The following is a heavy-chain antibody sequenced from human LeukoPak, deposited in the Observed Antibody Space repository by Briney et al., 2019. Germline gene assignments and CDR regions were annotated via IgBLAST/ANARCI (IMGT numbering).Heavy chain of an antibody. J-gene: IGHJ6*02. CDR3: ARGGSSSVYGMDV. CDR1: GGSISSGGYS. V-gene: IGHV4-30-2*01. Sequence: SETLSLTCAVSGGSISSGGYSWSWIRQPPGKGLEWIGYIYHSGSTYYNPSLKGRVTISVDRSKNQFSLKLSSVTAADTAVYYCARGGSSSVYGMDVWGQGTTVTVSS. CDR2: IYHSGST. D-gene: IGHD6-6*01.